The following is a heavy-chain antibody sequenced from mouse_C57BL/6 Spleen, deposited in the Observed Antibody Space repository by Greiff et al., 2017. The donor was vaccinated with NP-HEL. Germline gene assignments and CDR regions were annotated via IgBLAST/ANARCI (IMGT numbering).Heavy chain of an antibody. D-gene: IGHD1-1*01. J-gene: IGHJ4*01. Sequence: VQLVESGGGLVKPGGSLKLSCAASGFTFSDYGMHWVRQAPEKGLEWVAYISSGSSTIYYADTVKGRFTISRDNAKNTLFLQMTSLRSEDTAMYYCANYYGSSSLAMDYWGQGTSVTVSS. CDR1: GFTFSDYG. V-gene: IGHV5-17*01. CDR3: ANYYGSSSLAMDY. CDR2: ISSGSSTI.